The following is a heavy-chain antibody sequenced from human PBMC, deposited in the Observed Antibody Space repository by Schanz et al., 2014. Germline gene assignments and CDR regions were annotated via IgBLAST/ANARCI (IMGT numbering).Heavy chain of an antibody. CDR3: AKGRFGELSAFDI. J-gene: IGHJ3*02. D-gene: IGHD3-10*01. CDR2: ISYDGSKK. Sequence: QVQLVESGGGVVQPGRSLRLSCAASGFMFSSYGMHWVRQAPGKGLEWVGVISYDGSKKSYADSVKGRFTISRDNSKNTLYLQMKSLRAEDTAVYYCAKGRFGELSAFDIWGQGTMVTVSS. V-gene: IGHV3-30*18. CDR1: GFMFSSYG.